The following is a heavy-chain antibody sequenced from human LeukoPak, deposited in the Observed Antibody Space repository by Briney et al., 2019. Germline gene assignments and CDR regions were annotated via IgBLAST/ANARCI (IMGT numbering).Heavy chain of an antibody. CDR1: GGSISSYY. V-gene: IGHV4-4*07. Sequence: SETLSLTCTVSGGSISSYYWSWIRQPAGKGLEWIGRIYTSGSTNYNPSLKSRVTMSVDTSKNQFSLKLSSVTAADTAVYYCARGRAARPYYYYYYMDVWGKGTTVTVSS. CDR2: IYTSGST. J-gene: IGHJ6*03. CDR3: ARGRAARPYYYYYYMDV. D-gene: IGHD6-6*01.